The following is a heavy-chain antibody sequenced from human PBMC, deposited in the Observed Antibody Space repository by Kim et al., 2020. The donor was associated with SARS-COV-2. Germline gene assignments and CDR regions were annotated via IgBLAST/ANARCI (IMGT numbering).Heavy chain of an antibody. J-gene: IGHJ6*01. Sequence: SETLSLTCAVYGGSFSGYYWSWIRQPPGKGLEWIGEINHSGSTNYNPSLKSRVTISVDTSKNQFSLKLSSVTAADTAVYYCARAPQRITIFGVAPPYYY. CDR3: ARAPQRITIFGVAPPYYY. CDR1: GGSFSGYY. D-gene: IGHD3-3*01. CDR2: INHSGST. V-gene: IGHV4-34*01.